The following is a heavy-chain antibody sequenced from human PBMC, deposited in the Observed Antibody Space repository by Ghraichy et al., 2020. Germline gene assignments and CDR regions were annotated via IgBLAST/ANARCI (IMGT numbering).Heavy chain of an antibody. CDR2: LRFDGYNK. CDR3: AKNGGSAVPAAYNWFDP. CDR1: GFTFSNYG. Sequence: GGSLRLSCAASGFTFSNYGMHWVRQAPGKGLEWVALLRFDGYNKYYADSVKGRFTISRDTSKNTLYLQMNSLRVGNTAVYYCAKNGGSAVPAAYNWFDPWGQGALVTVSS. J-gene: IGHJ5*02. D-gene: IGHD2-2*01. V-gene: IGHV3-30*02.